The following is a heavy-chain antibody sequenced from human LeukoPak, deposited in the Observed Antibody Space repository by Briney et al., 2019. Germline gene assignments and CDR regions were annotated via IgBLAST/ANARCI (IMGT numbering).Heavy chain of an antibody. CDR3: ASGQGGQWLVRRYFDY. CDR2: IYYSRST. V-gene: IGHV4-39*02. CDR1: GGSISSSSYY. Sequence: SETLSLTCTVSGGSISSSSYYWGWIRQPPGKGLEWLGSIYYSRSTYYNPSLKSRVTISVDTSKNLFSLKLSSVTAADTVVYYCASGQGGQWLVRRYFDYWGQGTLVTVSS. D-gene: IGHD6-19*01. J-gene: IGHJ4*02.